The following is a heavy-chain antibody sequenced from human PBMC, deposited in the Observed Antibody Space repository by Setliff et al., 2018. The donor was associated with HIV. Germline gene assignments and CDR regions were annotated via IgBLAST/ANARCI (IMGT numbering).Heavy chain of an antibody. D-gene: IGHD2-21*02. CDR1: NYFISSGYY. Sequence: PSETLSLTCAVSNYFISSGYYWDWIRQPPGRGLEWIGSIYHSGSTYYNPSLKSRVTISVDTSKNQFSLKLSSVTAADTAVYYCARAMRGVVVTNMYYYYGMDVWGQGTTVTVSS. CDR2: IYHSGST. J-gene: IGHJ6*02. CDR3: ARAMRGVVVTNMYYYYGMDV. V-gene: IGHV4-38-2*01.